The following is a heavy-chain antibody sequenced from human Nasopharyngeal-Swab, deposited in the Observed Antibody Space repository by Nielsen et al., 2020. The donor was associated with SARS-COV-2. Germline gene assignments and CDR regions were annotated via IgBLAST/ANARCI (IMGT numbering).Heavy chain of an antibody. CDR3: TTVAGSYGRCDY. Sequence: ASVKVSCKVSGYTLTELSMHWVRQAPGKGLEWVGGFDPEDGETIYAQKFQGRVTMTEDTSTDTAYMELSSLTSEDTAVYYCTTVAGSYGRCDYWGQGTLVTVSS. J-gene: IGHJ4*02. CDR1: GYTLTELS. D-gene: IGHD1-26*01. CDR2: FDPEDGET. V-gene: IGHV1-24*01.